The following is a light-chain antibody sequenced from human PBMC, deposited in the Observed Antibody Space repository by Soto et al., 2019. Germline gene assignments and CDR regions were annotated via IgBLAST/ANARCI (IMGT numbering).Light chain of an antibody. V-gene: IGLV2-14*01. Sequence: QSALTQPASVSGSPGQSITISCTGTSSDVGGYKYVSWYQQHPGKAPKVMIYEVSNRPSGVSNRFSGSKSGNTASLTISVLQAEDEADYYCSSYTSSSTVVFGGGTKVTVL. CDR3: SSYTSSSTVV. CDR2: EVS. CDR1: SSDVGGYKY. J-gene: IGLJ2*01.